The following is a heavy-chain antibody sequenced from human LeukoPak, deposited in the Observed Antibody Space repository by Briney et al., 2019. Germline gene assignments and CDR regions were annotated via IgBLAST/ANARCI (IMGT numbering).Heavy chain of an antibody. V-gene: IGHV3-7*01. Sequence: GGSLRLSCAASGFTFSVYWMAWVRQAPGKGLEWVANIKEDGSKKFHVDSVKGRLTISRDNAENSLYLQMNSLRAEDTAVYYCARILTGYDAFDYWGQGTLVTVSS. J-gene: IGHJ4*02. CDR2: IKEDGSKK. CDR1: GFTFSVYW. CDR3: ARILTGYDAFDY. D-gene: IGHD3-9*01.